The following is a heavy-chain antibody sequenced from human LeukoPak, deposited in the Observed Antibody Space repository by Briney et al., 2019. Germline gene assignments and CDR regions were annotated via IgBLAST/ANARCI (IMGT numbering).Heavy chain of an antibody. CDR1: GGSVSSGSYY. CDR2: IYYSGST. D-gene: IGHD6-6*01. CDR3: ARSGYSSSLHFDY. V-gene: IGHV4-61*01. Sequence: SETLSLTCTVSGGSVSSGSYYWSWIRQPPGKGLEWIGYIYYSGSTNYNPSLKSRVTISVDTSKNQFSLKLSSVTAADTAVYYCARSGYSSSLHFDYWGQGTLVTVSS. J-gene: IGHJ4*02.